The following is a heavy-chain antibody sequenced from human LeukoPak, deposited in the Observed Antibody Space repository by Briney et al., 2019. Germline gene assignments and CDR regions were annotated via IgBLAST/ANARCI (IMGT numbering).Heavy chain of an antibody. Sequence: SETLSLTCAVSGYSISSGYYWGWIRQPPGKGLEWIGSIYHSGSTFYHLSLKSRVTISVDTSKNQLSMKLTSVTAADTAVYYCARGGGGTIFGVVILRPGGFDPWGQGTLVTVSS. D-gene: IGHD3-3*01. J-gene: IGHJ5*02. CDR3: ARGGGGTIFGVVILRPGGFDP. V-gene: IGHV4-38-2*01. CDR2: IYHSGST. CDR1: GYSISSGYY.